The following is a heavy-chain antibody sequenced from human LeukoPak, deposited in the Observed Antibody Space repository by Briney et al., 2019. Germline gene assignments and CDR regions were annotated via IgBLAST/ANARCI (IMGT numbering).Heavy chain of an antibody. CDR3: ARVARGIPKTAWYFDL. J-gene: IGHJ2*01. Sequence: PSETLSLTCTVSGGSISSYYWSWIRQPAGKGLEWIGRIYTSGSTNYNPSLKSRVTMSVDTSKNQFSLKLSSVTAADTAVYYCARVARGIPKTAWYFDLWGRGTLVTVSS. CDR1: GGSISSYY. V-gene: IGHV4-4*07. CDR2: IYTSGST.